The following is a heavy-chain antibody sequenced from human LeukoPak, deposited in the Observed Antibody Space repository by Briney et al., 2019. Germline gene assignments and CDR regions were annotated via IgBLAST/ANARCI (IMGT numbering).Heavy chain of an antibody. D-gene: IGHD6-13*01. CDR3: ARSDVGQLVRAEYFQH. CDR1: GYSISSGYY. Sequence: PSETLSLTCTVSGYSISSGYYWGWIRQPPGKGLEWIGSIYHSGSTYYNPSLKSRVTISVDTSKNQFSLKLSSVTAADTAVYYCARSDVGQLVRAEYFQHWGQGTLVTVSS. J-gene: IGHJ1*01. CDR2: IYHSGST. V-gene: IGHV4-38-2*02.